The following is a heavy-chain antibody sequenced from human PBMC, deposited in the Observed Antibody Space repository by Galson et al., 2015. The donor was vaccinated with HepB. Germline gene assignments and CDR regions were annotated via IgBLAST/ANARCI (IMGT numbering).Heavy chain of an antibody. CDR1: GFIFSSYA. Sequence: SLRLSCAASGFIFSSYAMRWVRQAPGKGLEWVSAISGRGDSTHYADSVKGRFTISRDNSKNTLYLQMNSLRAEDTAVYYCAKEVRPHSISSFGMDVWGQGTTVTVSS. J-gene: IGHJ6*02. CDR2: ISGRGDST. CDR3: AKEVRPHSISSFGMDV. D-gene: IGHD6-6*01. V-gene: IGHV3-23*01.